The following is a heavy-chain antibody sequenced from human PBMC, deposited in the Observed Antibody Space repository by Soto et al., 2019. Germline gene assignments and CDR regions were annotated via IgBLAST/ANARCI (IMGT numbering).Heavy chain of an antibody. D-gene: IGHD7-27*01. J-gene: IGHJ3*02. CDR3: ARAIPNWGSAFDI. Sequence: PSETLSLTCTVSGGSISSYYWNWIRQPPGKGLEWIGYIYNSGNTNYNPSLRSRVTISVDTSKNQFSLKLTSVTAADTAVYYCARAIPNWGSAFDIWGQGTMVTVSS. CDR2: IYNSGNT. V-gene: IGHV4-59*01. CDR1: GGSISSYY.